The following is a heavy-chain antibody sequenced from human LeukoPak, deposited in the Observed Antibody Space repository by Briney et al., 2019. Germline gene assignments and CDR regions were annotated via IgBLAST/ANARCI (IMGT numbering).Heavy chain of an antibody. D-gene: IGHD3-22*01. CDR1: GGSISSGDYY. CDR2: IYYSGST. Sequence: PSETLSLTCTVSGGSISSGDYYWSWIRQPPGEGLEWIGYIYYSGSTYYNPSLKSRVTISVDTSKNQFSLKLSSVTAADTAVYYCARGVYYYDSSNAFDIWGQGTMVTVSS. CDR3: ARGVYYYDSSNAFDI. V-gene: IGHV4-30-4*01. J-gene: IGHJ3*02.